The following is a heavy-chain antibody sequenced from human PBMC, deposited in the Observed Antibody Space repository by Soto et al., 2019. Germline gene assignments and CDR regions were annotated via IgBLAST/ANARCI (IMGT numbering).Heavy chain of an antibody. J-gene: IGHJ6*02. Sequence: QVQLVQSGAEVKKPGASVKVSCKASGYTFTSYGLSWVRQAPGQGLEWMGRISAYNYNTNYAQKLQGRVTMTTDTSTSTAYMELTSLRSEDTAVYYCARDKDRLQLGGNYYYGMDVWGQGTTVTVSS. CDR2: ISAYNYNT. CDR3: ARDKDRLQLGGNYYYGMDV. D-gene: IGHD5-12*01. V-gene: IGHV1-18*01. CDR1: GYTFTSYG.